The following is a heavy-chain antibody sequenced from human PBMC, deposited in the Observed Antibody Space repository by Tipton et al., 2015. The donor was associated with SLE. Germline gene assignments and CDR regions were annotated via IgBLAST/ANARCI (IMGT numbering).Heavy chain of an antibody. CDR1: GFTFSDYY. CDR3: ARDKVAVAETFDY. D-gene: IGHD6-19*01. J-gene: IGHJ4*02. CDR2: IYYSGST. Sequence: LRLSCAASGFTFSDYYMSWIRQAPGKGLEWIGSIYYSGSTYYNPSLKSRVTISVDTSKNQFSLKLSSVTAADTAVYYCARDKVAVAETFDYWGQGTLVTVSS. V-gene: IGHV4-38-2*02.